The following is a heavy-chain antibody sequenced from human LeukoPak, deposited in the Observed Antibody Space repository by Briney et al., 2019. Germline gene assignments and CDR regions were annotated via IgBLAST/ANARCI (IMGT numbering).Heavy chain of an antibody. J-gene: IGHJ4*02. D-gene: IGHD3-10*01. CDR3: AKGPGPGSYYIPRYFDY. Sequence: PGGSLRLSCTASGFTFSSHWMHWVRQAPGKGLEWVAFIRYDGSNKYYADSVKGRFTISRDNSKNTLYLQMNSLRAEDTAVYYCAKGPGPGSYYIPRYFDYWGQGTLVTVSS. V-gene: IGHV3-30*02. CDR2: IRYDGSNK. CDR1: GFTFSSHW.